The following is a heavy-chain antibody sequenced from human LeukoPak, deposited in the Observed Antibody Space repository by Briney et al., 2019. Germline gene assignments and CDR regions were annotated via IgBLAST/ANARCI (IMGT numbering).Heavy chain of an antibody. D-gene: IGHD4-17*01. Sequence: SETLSLTCTVSGGSISNFYWSWIRQPAGKGLEWIGRIYTSGSTNYNPSLKSRVTISVDTSKNQFSLKLSSVTAADTAVYYCARESDYALYAFDIWGQGTMVTVSS. J-gene: IGHJ3*02. CDR3: ARESDYALYAFDI. CDR1: GGSISNFY. V-gene: IGHV4-4*07. CDR2: IYTSGST.